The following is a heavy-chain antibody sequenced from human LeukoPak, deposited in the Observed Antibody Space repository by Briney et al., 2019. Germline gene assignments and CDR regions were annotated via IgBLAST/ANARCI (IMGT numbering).Heavy chain of an antibody. V-gene: IGHV3-23*01. D-gene: IGHD2-2*01. CDR3: AKPLHNPQCCSTSRPYPPDAFDI. CDR1: GFTFSSYA. Sequence: VGSLRLSSAASGFTFSSYAMSWGRQTPGKGLGWGSAISGTGGSTYYADSVKGRFTISRDNSKNTLYLQMNSLRAEDTAVYYCAKPLHNPQCCSTSRPYPPDAFDIWGQGTMVTVSS. J-gene: IGHJ3*02. CDR2: ISGTGGST.